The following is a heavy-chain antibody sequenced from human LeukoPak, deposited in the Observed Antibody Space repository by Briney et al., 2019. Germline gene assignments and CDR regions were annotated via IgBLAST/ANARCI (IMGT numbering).Heavy chain of an antibody. CDR3: ARGRLRVIDAFDI. V-gene: IGHV3-23*01. J-gene: IGHJ3*02. CDR1: GFTFSNNA. D-gene: IGHD2-21*01. CDR2: ISGSGGST. Sequence: PGGSLRLSCAASGFTFSNNALSWVRQAPGKGLEGVSVISGSGGSTYYADSVKGRFTISRDNSKNTLYLQMDSLRAGDTAVYYCARGRLRVIDAFDIWGQGTMVTVSS.